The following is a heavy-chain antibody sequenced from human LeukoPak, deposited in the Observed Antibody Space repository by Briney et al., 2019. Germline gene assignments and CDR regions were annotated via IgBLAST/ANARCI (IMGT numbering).Heavy chain of an antibody. CDR3: ARDLGFWSGSAVL. V-gene: IGHV3-74*01. CDR2: INSLGSST. Sequence: GGSLRLSCAASGFTFSSYLMHWVRQAPGKGLVWVSRINSLGSSTNYADSVKGRFTISRDSARDTLYLQMNSLRAEDTAVYYCARDLGFWSGSAVLWGRGTLVTVSS. J-gene: IGHJ2*01. D-gene: IGHD3-3*01. CDR1: GFTFSSYL.